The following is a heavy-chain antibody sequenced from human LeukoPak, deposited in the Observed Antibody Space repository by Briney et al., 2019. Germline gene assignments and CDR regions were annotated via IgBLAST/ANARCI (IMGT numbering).Heavy chain of an antibody. J-gene: IGHJ4*02. D-gene: IGHD6-13*01. CDR1: GGSISSGSYY. CDR3: ARDPRYGSAAGKSEGY. Sequence: MPSETLSLTCTVSGGSISSGSYYWSWIRQPAGKGLEWIGRIYTSGSTNYNPSLKSRVTISVDTSKNQFSLKLSSVTAADTAVYYCARDPRYGSAAGKSEGYWGQGTLVTVSS. CDR2: IYTSGST. V-gene: IGHV4-61*02.